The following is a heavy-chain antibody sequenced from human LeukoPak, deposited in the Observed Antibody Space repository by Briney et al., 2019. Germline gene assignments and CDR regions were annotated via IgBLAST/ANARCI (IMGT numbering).Heavy chain of an antibody. J-gene: IGHJ4*02. CDR2: ISSSGNNT. Sequence: GGSLRLSCAASGFTFNSYAMNWVRQAPGKGLEWASTISSSGNNTYYTDSVKGRFTISRDNSKNTLYLQMNSLRAEDTAVYYCAKVFGNDYVWGSYPPDYWGQGTLVTVSS. D-gene: IGHD3-16*01. CDR3: AKVFGNDYVWGSYPPDY. V-gene: IGHV3-23*01. CDR1: GFTFNSYA.